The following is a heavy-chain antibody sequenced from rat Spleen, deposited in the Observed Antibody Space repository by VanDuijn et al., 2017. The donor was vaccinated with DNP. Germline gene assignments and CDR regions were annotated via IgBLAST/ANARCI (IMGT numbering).Heavy chain of an antibody. V-gene: IGHV5-31*01. CDR3: ASEVITIAAISPFAY. Sequence: EVQLVESGGGPVQPGRSLKLSCVASGFIFSNYWMTWIRQAQGKGLEWVASISNTGDNTYYSDSVKGRFSLSRDNAKSTLYLQMDSLRSEDTATYYCASEVITIAAISPFAYWGQGTLVTVSS. D-gene: IGHD1-2*01. CDR2: ISNTGDNT. CDR1: GFIFSNYW. J-gene: IGHJ3*01.